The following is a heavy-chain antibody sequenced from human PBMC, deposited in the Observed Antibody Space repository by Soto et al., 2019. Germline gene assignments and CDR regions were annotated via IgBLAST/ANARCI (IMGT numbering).Heavy chain of an antibody. CDR1: GGSISSYY. CDR3: ARDGVYSSSWNYYYYYGMDV. Sequence: SEPLSLTCTVSGGSISSYYWSWIRQPAGKGLEWIGRIYTSGSTNYNPSLKSRVTMSVDTSKNQFSLKLSSVTAADTAVYYCARDGVYSSSWNYYYYYGMDVWGQGTTVTVSS. V-gene: IGHV4-4*07. J-gene: IGHJ6*02. D-gene: IGHD6-13*01. CDR2: IYTSGST.